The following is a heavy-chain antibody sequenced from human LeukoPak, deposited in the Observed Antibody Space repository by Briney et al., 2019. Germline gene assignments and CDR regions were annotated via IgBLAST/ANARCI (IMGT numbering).Heavy chain of an antibody. CDR2: ITWDGFTA. Sequence: GGSLRLSCAASGFTFDDYAMHWVRQAPGKGLEWVSLITWDGFTAYYADSVKGRFTISRDNSKNSLYLQMNSLRGDDTAFYYCAKGVAGQQRGFDNWGQGTLVTVSS. D-gene: IGHD6-13*01. CDR1: GFTFDDYA. V-gene: IGHV3-43D*04. CDR3: AKGVAGQQRGFDN. J-gene: IGHJ4*02.